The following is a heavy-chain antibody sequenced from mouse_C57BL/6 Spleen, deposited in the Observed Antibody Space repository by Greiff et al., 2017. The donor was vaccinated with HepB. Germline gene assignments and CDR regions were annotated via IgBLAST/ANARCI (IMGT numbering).Heavy chain of an antibody. CDR2: IDPSDSYT. CDR1: GYTFTSYW. V-gene: IGHV1-69*01. J-gene: IGHJ2*01. CDR3: ARKGGDFED. Sequence: QVQLQQPGAELVMPGASVKLSCKASGYTFTSYWMHWVKQRPGQGLEWIGEIDPSDSYTNYNQKFKGKSTLTVDKSSSTAYMQLNSLTSEDSAVYYCARKGGDFEDWGQGTTLTV.